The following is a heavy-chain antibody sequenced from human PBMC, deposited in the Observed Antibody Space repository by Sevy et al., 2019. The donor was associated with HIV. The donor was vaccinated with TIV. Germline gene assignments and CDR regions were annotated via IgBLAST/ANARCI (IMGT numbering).Heavy chain of an antibody. CDR3: AAGVGAAPGDY. V-gene: IGHV3-11*01. D-gene: IGHD2-15*01. Sequence: GGSLRLSCAASGFTFSDYFMTWIRQAPGKGLEWVSHISGSGITTYYAESVKGRFIVSRDNAKNSLYLQMNSLRAEDTAVFYCAAGVGAAPGDYWGQGTLVTVSS. J-gene: IGHJ4*02. CDR1: GFTFSDYF. CDR2: ISGSGITT.